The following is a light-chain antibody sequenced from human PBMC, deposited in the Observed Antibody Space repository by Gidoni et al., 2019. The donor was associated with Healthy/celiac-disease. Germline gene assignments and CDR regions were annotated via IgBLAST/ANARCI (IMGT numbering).Light chain of an antibody. Sequence: DIQLTQSPSSLSASVGDRVTITCRASQSSSSYLNWYQQKPGKAPKLLIYAASSLQSGVPSSFSGSGSGTDFTLTISSLQPEDFATYYCQQSYSTPLTFXGXTKVEIK. CDR2: AAS. J-gene: IGKJ4*01. CDR1: QSSSSY. CDR3: QQSYSTPLT. V-gene: IGKV1-39*01.